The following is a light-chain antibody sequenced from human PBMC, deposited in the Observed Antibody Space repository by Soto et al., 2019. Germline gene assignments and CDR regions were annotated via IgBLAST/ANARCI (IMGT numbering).Light chain of an antibody. J-gene: IGKJ2*01. CDR2: WAS. CDR3: QPYYSSPPYT. Sequence: DIVMTQSPDSLAVSLGERATINCKSSQSVLYSSNNKNYLAWYQQKPGQPPKLLIYWASTRESGVPDRFSGSGCGTDFTLTISSLQAEDGAVYYCQPYYSSPPYTFGQGTKLEIK. V-gene: IGKV4-1*01. CDR1: QSVLYSSNNKNY.